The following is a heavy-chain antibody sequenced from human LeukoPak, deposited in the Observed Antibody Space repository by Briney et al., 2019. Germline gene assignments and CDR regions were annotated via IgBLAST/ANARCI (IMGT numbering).Heavy chain of an antibody. CDR1: GFIFSNNN. CDR2: ISSNGRTI. V-gene: IGHV3-48*01. J-gene: IGHJ4*02. CDR3: ARDGVQWSGYFDY. Sequence: GGSLRLSCAASGFIFSNNNMNWVRQAPGKGLEWLSYISSNGRTIYYADSVRGRFTISRDNAKNSLYLQMNSLRAEDTAVYYCARDGVQWSGYFDYWGQGTLVTLSS. D-gene: IGHD3-3*01.